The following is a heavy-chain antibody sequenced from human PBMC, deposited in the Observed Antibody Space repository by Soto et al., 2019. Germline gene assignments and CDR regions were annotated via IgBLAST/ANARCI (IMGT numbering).Heavy chain of an antibody. CDR2: MSGRRGDT. J-gene: IGHJ6*02. CDR3: AREGGHGAGIHHCAMDV. V-gene: IGHV1-18*01. Sequence: DQLVQSGGEVKKPGASVRFSCKASGYPLNNSTLNWRRQAPGQGLEGLGRMSGRRGDTNYARRVRDRITMATDTSKRTAYMELRSLRSDDTAVYYCAREGGHGAGIHHCAMDVWGQGTTVTVSS. CDR1: GYPLNNST. D-gene: IGHD1-1*01.